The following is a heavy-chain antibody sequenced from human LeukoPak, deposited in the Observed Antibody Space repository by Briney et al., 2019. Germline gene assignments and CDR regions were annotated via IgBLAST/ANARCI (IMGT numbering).Heavy chain of an antibody. Sequence: PGGPLRLSCVASGFTFRSYWMSWVRQAPGKGLEWVANIKQDGSEKYDVDSVKGRFTISRDNAKNSLYLQMNSLRAEDTAVYYCASLRSYGSNSALDYWGQGTLVTVSS. CDR3: ASLRSYGSNSALDY. CDR2: IKQDGSEK. CDR1: GFTFRSYW. V-gene: IGHV3-7*01. J-gene: IGHJ4*02. D-gene: IGHD4-23*01.